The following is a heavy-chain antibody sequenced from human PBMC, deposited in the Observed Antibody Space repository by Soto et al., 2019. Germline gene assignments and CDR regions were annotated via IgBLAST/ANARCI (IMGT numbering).Heavy chain of an antibody. CDR3: ARDLGGGYSSGWREDY. J-gene: IGHJ4*02. CDR2: IIPIFGTA. Sequence: QVQLVQSGAEVKKPGSSVKVSCKASGGTFSSYAISWVRQAPGQGLEWMGGIIPIFGTANYAQKFQGRVTITPDESKSTAYMELSSLRSEDTAVYYCARDLGGGYSSGWREDYWGQGTLVTVSS. CDR1: GGTFSSYA. V-gene: IGHV1-69*05. D-gene: IGHD6-19*01.